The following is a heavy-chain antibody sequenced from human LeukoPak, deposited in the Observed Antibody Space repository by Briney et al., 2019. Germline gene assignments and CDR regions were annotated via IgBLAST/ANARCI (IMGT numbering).Heavy chain of an antibody. CDR3: TRAPHPRCSSSGCYLDY. CDR1: GFTFGDYA. CDR2: IQAKAYGGAT. V-gene: IGHV3-49*04. D-gene: IGHD2-2*01. J-gene: IGHJ4*02. Sequence: GGSLRLSCSTSGFTFGDYAMSWVRQAPGKGLEWVGFIQAKAYGGATKYTASVNGRFSISRDDSQSIANLQMNDLKTEDTAVYYCTRAPHPRCSSSGCYLDYWGQGTLVTVSS.